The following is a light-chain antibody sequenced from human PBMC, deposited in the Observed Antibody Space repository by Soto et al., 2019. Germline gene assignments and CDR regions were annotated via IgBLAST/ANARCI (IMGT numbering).Light chain of an antibody. J-gene: IGKJ1*01. V-gene: IGKV1-39*01. CDR2: AVS. Sequence: DIQMTQSPSSLSASIGDIVTLTCRAIQRIGTNLNWYQQRPGKAPKLXIYAVSSLQSGVSSRFSGSGSGTDFTLSINSLQREDFATYYCQQTYSDPPLFGQGTKVDIK. CDR1: QRIGTN. CDR3: QQTYSDPPL.